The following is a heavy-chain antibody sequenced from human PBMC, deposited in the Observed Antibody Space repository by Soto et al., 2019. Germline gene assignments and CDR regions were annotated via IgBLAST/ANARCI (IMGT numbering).Heavy chain of an antibody. CDR1: GGSISSSNW. D-gene: IGHD6-19*01. J-gene: IGHJ4*02. Sequence: QVQLQESGPGLVKPSGTLSLTCAVSGGSISSSNWWSWVRQPPGKGLEWIGEIYHSGSTTYNPSLNSRVTISVDKSKNQFALKLSSVTAADTAVYYCADTWRGSSGMVWYWGQGTLVTVSS. CDR2: IYHSGST. CDR3: ADTWRGSSGMVWY. V-gene: IGHV4-4*02.